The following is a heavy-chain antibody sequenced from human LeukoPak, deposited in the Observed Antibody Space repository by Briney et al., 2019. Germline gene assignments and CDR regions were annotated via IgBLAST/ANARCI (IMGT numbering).Heavy chain of an antibody. Sequence: GGSLRLSCAVSGFHFSTYSMNWVRRAPGKGLERVSSIYITTSGPYTYYADSVKGRFTISRDNAKNSLNLQMDSLRAEDTAVYYCNLHNSGTSANFYWGLGTLVTVSS. CDR1: GFHFSTYS. CDR3: NLHNSGTSANFY. CDR2: IYITTSGPYT. V-gene: IGHV3-21*01. J-gene: IGHJ4*02. D-gene: IGHD3-10*01.